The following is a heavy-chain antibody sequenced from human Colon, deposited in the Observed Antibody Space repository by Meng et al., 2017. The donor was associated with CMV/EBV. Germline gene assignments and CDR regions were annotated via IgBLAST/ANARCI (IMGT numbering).Heavy chain of an antibody. CDR3: ARESQGLVPTTYFDY. V-gene: IGHV3-48*03. Sequence: GGSLRLSCSASGFTFRSYEMNWVRQAPGKGLEWVSYITISSSRIFYADSVKGRFTISRDNAKESLYLQISNLRAEDTAVYYCARESQGLVPTTYFDYWGRGTLVTVSS. CDR2: ITISSSRI. D-gene: IGHD6-19*01. CDR1: GFTFRSYE. J-gene: IGHJ4*02.